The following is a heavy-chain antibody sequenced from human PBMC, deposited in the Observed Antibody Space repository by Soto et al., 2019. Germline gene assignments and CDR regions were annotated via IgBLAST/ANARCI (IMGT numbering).Heavy chain of an antibody. CDR2: INPSGGST. CDR3: ARDLGCGGDCHQYNDY. CDR1: GYTFTSYY. Sequence: ASVKVSCKASGYTFTSYYMHWVRQAPGQGLEWVGIINPSGGSTSYAQKFQGRVTMTRDTSTSTVYMELSSLRSEDTAVYYCARDLGCGGDCHQYNDYWGQGTLVTVSS. D-gene: IGHD2-21*02. V-gene: IGHV1-46*01. J-gene: IGHJ4*02.